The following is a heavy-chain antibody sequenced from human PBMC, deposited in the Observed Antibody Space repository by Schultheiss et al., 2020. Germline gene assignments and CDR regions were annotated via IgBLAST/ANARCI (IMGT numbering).Heavy chain of an antibody. Sequence: GGSLRLSCAASGFTFSSYAMHWVRQAPGKGLEWVAVISYDGSNKYYADSVKGRFTISRDNSKNTLYLQMNSLRAEDTAVYYCAREVERFLEWLLSPDYYYGMDVWGQGTTVTVSS. J-gene: IGHJ6*02. D-gene: IGHD3-3*01. CDR1: GFTFSSYA. V-gene: IGHV3-30-3*01. CDR3: AREVERFLEWLLSPDYYYGMDV. CDR2: ISYDGSNK.